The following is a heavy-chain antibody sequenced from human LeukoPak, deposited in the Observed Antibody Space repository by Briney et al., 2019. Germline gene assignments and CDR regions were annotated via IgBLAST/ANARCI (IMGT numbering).Heavy chain of an antibody. CDR1: GFTFSNAW. D-gene: IGHD4-17*01. J-gene: IGHJ4*02. V-gene: IGHV3-15*01. CDR3: TTEHFDYGDYEPVDY. Sequence: PGGSLRLSCAASGFTFSNAWMSWVRQAPGKGLEWVGRIKSKTDGGTTDYAAPVKGRFTISRDDSKNTLYLQMNSLKTEDTAVYYCTTEHFDYGDYEPVDYWGQGTLVTVSS. CDR2: IKSKTDGGTT.